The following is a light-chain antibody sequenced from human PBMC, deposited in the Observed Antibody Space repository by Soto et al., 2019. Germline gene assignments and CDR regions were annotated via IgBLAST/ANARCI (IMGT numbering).Light chain of an antibody. J-gene: IGLJ2*01. Sequence: QSALTQPPSASGSPGQSVTISCTGTSSDVGGYNYVSWYQQHPGKAPKLIIYEVSERPSGVPDRFSGSKSGNTASLTVSGLQAEDEADYHCSSYAGNNNLIFGGGTQLTVL. CDR2: EVS. V-gene: IGLV2-8*01. CDR1: SSDVGGYNY. CDR3: SSYAGNNNLI.